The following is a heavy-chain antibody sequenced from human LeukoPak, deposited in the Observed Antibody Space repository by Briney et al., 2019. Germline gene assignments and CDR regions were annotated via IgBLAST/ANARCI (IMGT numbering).Heavy chain of an antibody. D-gene: IGHD5-18*01. V-gene: IGHV3-21*01. CDR2: ISSSSSYI. CDR3: ATSPVYSYGHPYYFDY. CDR1: GYSFTSYW. Sequence: GESLKISCKGSGYSFTSYWIGWVRQMPGKGLEWVSCISSSSSYIYCADSVKGRFTISRDNAKDSLYLQMNSLRAEDTAVYYCATSPVYSYGHPYYFDYWGQGTLVTVSS. J-gene: IGHJ4*02.